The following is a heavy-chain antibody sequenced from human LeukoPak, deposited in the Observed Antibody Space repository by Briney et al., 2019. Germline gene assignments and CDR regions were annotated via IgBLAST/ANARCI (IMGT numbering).Heavy chain of an antibody. Sequence: GGSLRLSCAASGFTFSSYAMSWVRQAPGKGLEWVLAISGSGGSTYYADSVKGRFTISRDNSKNTLYLQMNSLRVEDTAVYYCAMPHEVVVISDLDYWGQGTLVTVSS. CDR3: AMPHEVVVISDLDY. CDR1: GFTFSSYA. CDR2: ISGSGGST. V-gene: IGHV3-23*01. D-gene: IGHD3-22*01. J-gene: IGHJ4*02.